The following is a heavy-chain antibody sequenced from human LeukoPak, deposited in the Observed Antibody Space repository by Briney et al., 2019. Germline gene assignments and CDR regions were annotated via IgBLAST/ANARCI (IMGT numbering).Heavy chain of an antibody. Sequence: ASVKVSCKASGYTFTGYYMHWVRQAPGQGLEWMGWINPNSGGTNYAQKFQGRVTMTRDTSISTAYMELSRLRSDDTAVYYCARVGITMIVVPPYFDYWGQGTLVTVSS. CDR1: GYTFTGYY. V-gene: IGHV1-2*02. D-gene: IGHD3-22*01. J-gene: IGHJ4*02. CDR2: INPNSGGT. CDR3: ARVGITMIVVPPYFDY.